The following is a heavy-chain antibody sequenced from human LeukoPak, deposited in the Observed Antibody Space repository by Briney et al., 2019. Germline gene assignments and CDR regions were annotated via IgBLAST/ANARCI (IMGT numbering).Heavy chain of an antibody. D-gene: IGHD6-19*01. CDR3: AREGSGRSWFDP. Sequence: ASVKVSCKASGYTFTGYYLYSVRQAPGQGLEWMGWINPNRGDTNYAQKFQGRVTMTRDTSSSTAYMELSRLRSDDTGVYYCAREGSGRSWFDPWGQGTLVTVSS. J-gene: IGHJ5*02. V-gene: IGHV1-2*02. CDR1: GYTFTGYY. CDR2: INPNRGDT.